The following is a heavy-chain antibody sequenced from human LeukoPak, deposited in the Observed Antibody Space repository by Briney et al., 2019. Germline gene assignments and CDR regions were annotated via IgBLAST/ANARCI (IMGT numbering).Heavy chain of an antibody. J-gene: IGHJ4*02. Sequence: GASVKVSCKASGYTFTSYDINWVRQATGQGLEWMGWMNPNSGNTGYAQKFQGRVTMTRNTSISTAYMELSSLRSEDTAVYYCARGVLNYYDSSGRFDYWGQGTLVTVSS. CDR1: GYTFTSYD. V-gene: IGHV1-8*01. CDR2: MNPNSGNT. D-gene: IGHD3-22*01. CDR3: ARGVLNYYDSSGRFDY.